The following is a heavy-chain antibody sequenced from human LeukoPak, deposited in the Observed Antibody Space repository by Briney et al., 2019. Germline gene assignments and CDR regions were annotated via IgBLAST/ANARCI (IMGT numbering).Heavy chain of an antibody. CDR2: IYVTGTN. V-gene: IGHV4-39*01. CDR1: GGSVSSRNHY. Sequence: KSSETLSLTCTLSGGSVSSRNHYWGWIRQPPGKGLEWIGSIYVTGTNYYNPSLQSRVTLSVDTSKNQVSLKLTSVTAADTALYYCARQVGATTLIDHWGQGTLVTVSS. CDR3: ARQVGATTLIDH. J-gene: IGHJ4*02. D-gene: IGHD1-26*01.